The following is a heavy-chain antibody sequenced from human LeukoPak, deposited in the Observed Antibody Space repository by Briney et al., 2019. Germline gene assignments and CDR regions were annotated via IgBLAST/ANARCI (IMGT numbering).Heavy chain of an antibody. CDR3: ARIVGATSGVNWFDP. D-gene: IGHD1-26*01. Sequence: GASVKVSCKVSGYTLTELSMHWVRQAPGKGLEWMGGFDPEDGEIIYAQKLQGRVTMTTDTSTSTAYMELRSLRSDDTAVYYCARIVGATSGVNWFDPWGQGTLVTVSS. J-gene: IGHJ5*02. CDR1: GYTLTELS. V-gene: IGHV1-24*01. CDR2: FDPEDGEI.